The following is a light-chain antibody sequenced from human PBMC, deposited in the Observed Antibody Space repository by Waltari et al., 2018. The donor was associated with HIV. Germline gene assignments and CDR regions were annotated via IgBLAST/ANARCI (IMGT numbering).Light chain of an antibody. CDR3: QSYDISLSGLGV. Sequence: QSVLTQPPSVSGAPGQRVTISCTGSSSNIGAGYDVHWYQQLPGTAPKLLIYDNNTRPSGVPDRFPGAKSGTAASLASTGLQADDEADYYCQSYDISLSGLGVFGGGTKLTVL. CDR2: DNN. V-gene: IGLV1-40*01. CDR1: SSNIGAGYD. J-gene: IGLJ3*02.